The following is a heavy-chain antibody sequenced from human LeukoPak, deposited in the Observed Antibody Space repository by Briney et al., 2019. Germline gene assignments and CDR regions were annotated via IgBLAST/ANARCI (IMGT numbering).Heavy chain of an antibody. Sequence: PSGTLSLTCTVSGGSINSRSDYWGWIRQPPGRGLEWIGSIYYSGSTHYNPSLKSRVTMSIDTSKNQFSLRLSSVTAADTAVYYCARRPGEYGGNDFDYWGQGTLSPSPQ. J-gene: IGHJ4*02. CDR1: GGSINSRSDY. CDR3: ARRPGEYGGNDFDY. CDR2: IYYSGST. D-gene: IGHD4/OR15-4a*01. V-gene: IGHV4-39*01.